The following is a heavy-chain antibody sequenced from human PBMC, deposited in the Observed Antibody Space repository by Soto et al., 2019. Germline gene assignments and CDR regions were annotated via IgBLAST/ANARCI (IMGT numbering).Heavy chain of an antibody. CDR1: GYTFTAYA. CDR2: INAGNGDT. Sequence: ASVKVSCKASGYTFTAYAVYWVRQAPGQRLEWMGWINAGNGDTKFSQKFQGRVTITRDTSASTAYMELNSLRSEDTAVYYCARGAASSWSSLDYWGQGTLVTVS. J-gene: IGHJ4*02. D-gene: IGHD6-13*01. CDR3: ARGAASSWSSLDY. V-gene: IGHV1-3*01.